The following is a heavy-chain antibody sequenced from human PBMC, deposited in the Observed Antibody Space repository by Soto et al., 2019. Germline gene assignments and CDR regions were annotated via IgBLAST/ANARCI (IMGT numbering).Heavy chain of an antibody. CDR3: VRDGTKTLRDWFDP. J-gene: IGHJ5*02. CDR1: GASISGYY. Sequence: LSLTCTVSGASISGYYWSWIRKSAGKGLEWMGRIYATGTTDYNPSLKSRVMMSVDTSKKQFSLKLRPVTAADTAVYYCVRDGTKTLRDWFDPWGQGISVTVSS. CDR2: IYATGTT. V-gene: IGHV4-4*07. D-gene: IGHD1-1*01.